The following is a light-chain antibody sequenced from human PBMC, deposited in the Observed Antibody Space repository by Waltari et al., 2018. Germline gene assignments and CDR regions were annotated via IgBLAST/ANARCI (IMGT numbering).Light chain of an antibody. CDR1: SGHSSNV. J-gene: IGLJ3*02. CDR3: QTGGHGTWV. CDR2: VNSDGSH. Sequence: QLVVTQSPSASASLGASVKLTCTLSSGHSSNVIAWLQQHPERGPRYLMKVNSDGSHSKGDEIPDRFSGSSSGAERYLPISNLQSEDEADYYCQTGGHGTWVFGGGTKLTVL. V-gene: IGLV4-69*01.